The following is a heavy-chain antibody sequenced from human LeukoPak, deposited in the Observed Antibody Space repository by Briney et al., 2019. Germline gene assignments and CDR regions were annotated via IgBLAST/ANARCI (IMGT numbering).Heavy chain of an antibody. D-gene: IGHD3-10*01. V-gene: IGHV1-58*02. CDR3: AGTPWFGELALDY. CDR1: GFTFTSST. J-gene: IGHJ4*02. Sequence: SVKVSCKASGFTFTSSTIQWVRQARGQRLEWIGWIVVGSGNTNYAQRFQERVIITRDMSTTTVYMELSSLRSEDTAVYYCAGTPWFGELALDYWGQGTLVTVSS. CDR2: IVVGSGNT.